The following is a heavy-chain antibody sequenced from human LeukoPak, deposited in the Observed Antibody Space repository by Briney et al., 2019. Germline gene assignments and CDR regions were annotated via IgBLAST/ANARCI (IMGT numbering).Heavy chain of an antibody. V-gene: IGHV1-69*05. Sequence: SSVKVSCKASGGTFSSYAISWVRQAPGHRLEWMGGVIPIFGTANYAQKFQGRVTITTDESTSTAYMELSSLRSEDTALYYCARPQSSGPYLWGNWCDPWGQGTLVTVSS. D-gene: IGHD6-19*01. J-gene: IGHJ5*02. CDR3: ARPQSSGPYLWGNWCDP. CDR1: GGTFSSYA. CDR2: VIPIFGTA.